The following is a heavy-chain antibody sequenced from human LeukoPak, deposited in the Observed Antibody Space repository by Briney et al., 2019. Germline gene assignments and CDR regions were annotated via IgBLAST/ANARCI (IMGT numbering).Heavy chain of an antibody. CDR1: GGSISSSGYY. J-gene: IGHJ4*02. D-gene: IGHD5-18*01. Sequence: SETLSLTCTVSGGSISSSGYYWGWIRQPPGKGLEWIGSIYYSGSTYYNPSLKSRVTISVDTSKNQFSLKLSSVTAADTAVYYCARHGGYSYAADYWGQGTLVTVSS. V-gene: IGHV4-39*01. CDR3: ARHGGYSYAADY. CDR2: IYYSGST.